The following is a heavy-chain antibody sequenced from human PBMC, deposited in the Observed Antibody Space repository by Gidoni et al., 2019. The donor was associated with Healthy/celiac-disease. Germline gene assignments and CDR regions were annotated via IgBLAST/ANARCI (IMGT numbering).Heavy chain of an antibody. Sequence: QVQLQQWGAGLLKPSETLSLTCAVYGGSFSGYYWSWIRQPPGKGLEWIGEINHRGSTNYNPSLKSRVTISVDTSKNQFSLKLSSVTAADTAVYYCARRDSGDRSSVLMDVWGQGTTVTVSS. D-gene: IGHD3-22*01. CDR2: INHRGST. V-gene: IGHV4-34*01. CDR3: ARRDSGDRSSVLMDV. CDR1: GGSFSGYY. J-gene: IGHJ6*02.